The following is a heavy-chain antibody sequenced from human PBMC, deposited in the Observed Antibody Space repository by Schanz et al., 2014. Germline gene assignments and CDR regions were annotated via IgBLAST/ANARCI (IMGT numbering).Heavy chain of an antibody. CDR3: AKSYDTSGYSGFDY. J-gene: IGHJ4*02. CDR2: ISANGGST. Sequence: VQLVESGGGVVQPGRSLRLSCAASGFTFSSSAMHWVRQAPGKGLEYVSAISANGGSTYHAPSVQGRFTMSRDNSKNTLYLQMGSLRTEDTAVYFCAKSYDTSGYSGFDYWGQGTLVTVSS. CDR1: GFTFSSSA. D-gene: IGHD3-22*01. V-gene: IGHV3-64*01.